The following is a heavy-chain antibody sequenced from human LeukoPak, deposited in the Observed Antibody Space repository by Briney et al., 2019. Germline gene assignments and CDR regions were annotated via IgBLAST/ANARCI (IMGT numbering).Heavy chain of an antibody. Sequence: GRSLRLSCAASGFTFSSYGMHWVRQAPGKGLEWVAVISYDGSNKYYADSVKGRFTISRDNSKNTLYLQMNSLRAEDTAVYYCARINEGPIDYWGQGTLVTVSS. CDR2: ISYDGSNK. D-gene: IGHD2-8*01. J-gene: IGHJ4*02. CDR1: GFTFSSYG. V-gene: IGHV3-30*03. CDR3: ARINEGPIDY.